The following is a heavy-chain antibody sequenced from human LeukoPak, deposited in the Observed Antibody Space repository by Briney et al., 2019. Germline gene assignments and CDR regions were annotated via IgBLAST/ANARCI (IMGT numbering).Heavy chain of an antibody. V-gene: IGHV1-2*02. CDR1: GYTFTAYY. Sequence: ASVKVSCKASGYTFTAYYMYWVRQAPGQGLEWMGWINPNNGGTSYAQKFQGRVTLTRDTSINTAYMELTRLSSDDTAVYYCARDARGLGQLSNDYWGQGTLVIVSS. CDR2: INPNNGGT. D-gene: IGHD3-16*02. CDR3: ARDARGLGQLSNDY. J-gene: IGHJ4*02.